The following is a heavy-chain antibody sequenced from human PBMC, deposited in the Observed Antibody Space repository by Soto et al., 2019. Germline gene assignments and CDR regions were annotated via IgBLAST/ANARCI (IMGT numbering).Heavy chain of an antibody. J-gene: IGHJ4*02. CDR2: MNQDGSEK. D-gene: IGHD5-12*01. CDR3: VKSRGGNNFDFFD. V-gene: IGHV3-7*01. CDR1: GFTFSNSW. Sequence: GGSLRLSCAASGFTFSNSWMTWVRQAPGKGLEWVANMNQDGSEKYYADSVKGRFTISRDNSKNTLYLQMSSLSADDTAVYYCVKSRGGNNFDFFDWGQGALVTVSS.